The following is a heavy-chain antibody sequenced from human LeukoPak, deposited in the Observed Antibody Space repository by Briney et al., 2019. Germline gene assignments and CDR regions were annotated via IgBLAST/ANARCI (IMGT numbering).Heavy chain of an antibody. CDR1: GFTFSSYA. V-gene: IGHV3-23*01. CDR3: SNPAIHIVVVRGAFDI. D-gene: IGHD2-21*01. CDR2: ISGSGGST. J-gene: IGHJ3*02. Sequence: GGSLRLSCAASGFTFSSYAMSWVRQAPGKGLEWVSAISGSGGSTYYADSVKGRFTISRDNSKNTLYLQMNSLREEDTGVYYCSNPAIHIVVVRGAFDIWGQGTMVTVSS.